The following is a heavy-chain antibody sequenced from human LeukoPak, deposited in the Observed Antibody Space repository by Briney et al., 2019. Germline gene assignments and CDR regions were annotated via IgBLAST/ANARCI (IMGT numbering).Heavy chain of an antibody. Sequence: ASVKVSCKASGYTFTSYAMNWVRQAPGQGLEWMGWINTNAGNPTYAQGFTGRFVFSLDTSVSTAYLQISSLKAEDTAVYYCARVARGSGSHNVDYWGQGTLVTVSS. D-gene: IGHD3-10*01. CDR3: ARVARGSGSHNVDY. J-gene: IGHJ4*02. CDR2: INTNAGNP. V-gene: IGHV7-4-1*02. CDR1: GYTFTSYA.